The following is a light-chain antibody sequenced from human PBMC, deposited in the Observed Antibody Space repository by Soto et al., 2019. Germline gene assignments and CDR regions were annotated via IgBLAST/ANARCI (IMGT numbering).Light chain of an antibody. CDR2: EVT. Sequence: QSALTQPPSASGSPGQSVTISCTGSSSDVGGYNYVSWYRQHPGKAPKLTIYEVTKRPSGVPDRFSGSRSGNTASLTVSGLQAEDEADYYCSSYAGSNNYVFGTGTKVTVL. CDR1: SSDVGGYNY. V-gene: IGLV2-8*01. J-gene: IGLJ1*01. CDR3: SSYAGSNNYV.